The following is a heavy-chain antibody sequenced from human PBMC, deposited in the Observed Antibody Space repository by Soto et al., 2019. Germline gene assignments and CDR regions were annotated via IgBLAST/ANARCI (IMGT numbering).Heavy chain of an antibody. CDR3: AKDRGSDCYHVAFDI. J-gene: IGHJ3*02. CDR2: ISYDGSNK. CDR1: GFTFSSYG. V-gene: IGHV3-30*18. D-gene: IGHD2-21*02. Sequence: GGSLRLSCAASGFTFSSYGMHWVRQAPGKGLEWVTVISYDGSNKYYADSVKGRFTISRDNSKNTLYLQMNSLTAEDTAVYYCAKDRGSDCYHVAFDIWGQGTMVTVSS.